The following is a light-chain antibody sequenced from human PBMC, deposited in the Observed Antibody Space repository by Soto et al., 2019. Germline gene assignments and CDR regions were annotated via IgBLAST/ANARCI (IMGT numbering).Light chain of an antibody. V-gene: IGKV3-15*01. CDR2: GVS. J-gene: IGKJ1*01. Sequence: EIVMTQSPVTLSVSPWERDKLYCRASQSVSGTLAWYQQKPGQAPGLLIYGVSARATGIPARFSGSGFGTEFTLTISSLQSEDFALYYCQQYNFWPETFGQGTKVDTK. CDR1: QSVSGT. CDR3: QQYNFWPET.